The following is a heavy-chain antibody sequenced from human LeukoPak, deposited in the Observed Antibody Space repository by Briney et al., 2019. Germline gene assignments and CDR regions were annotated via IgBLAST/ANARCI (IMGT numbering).Heavy chain of an antibody. CDR3: ARAYYHYSGIWGVAAYDI. Sequence: ASETLSLTCTVSGGSISGGDYYWTWIRQPPGKGLEWIGYIYSSGRTYYNPSLQSRLTISVDTSKNQFPLILTSVTAADTAVYFCARAYYHYSGIWGVAAYDIWGQGTMVTVSS. D-gene: IGHD3-16*01. V-gene: IGHV4-30-4*01. CDR2: IYSSGRT. CDR1: GGSISGGDYY. J-gene: IGHJ3*02.